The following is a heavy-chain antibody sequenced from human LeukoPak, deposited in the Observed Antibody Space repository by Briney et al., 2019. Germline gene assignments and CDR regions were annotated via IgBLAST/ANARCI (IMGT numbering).Heavy chain of an antibody. CDR1: SGSFRGYF. J-gene: IGHJ4*02. Sequence: SETLSLTCAVYSGSFRGYFWSWIRQPPGKGLEWIGEINHSGSTNYNPSLKSRVTISVDTSKNQFSLKLSSVTAADTAVYYCAGGGLDTRQGGYFDYGAQETRVTASS. V-gene: IGHV4-34*01. CDR3: AGGGLDTRQGGYFDY. CDR2: INHSGST. D-gene: IGHD5-18*01.